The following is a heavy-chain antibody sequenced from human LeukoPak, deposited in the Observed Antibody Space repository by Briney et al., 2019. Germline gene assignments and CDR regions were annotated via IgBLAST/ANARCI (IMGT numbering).Heavy chain of an antibody. V-gene: IGHV3-53*01. J-gene: IGHJ4*02. Sequence: GGSLRLSCAAPGFTVSDNYMSWVRQAPGKGLEWLSIIYSGGVTYYTDSVRGRFTISRDNSKNTLYLQMNSLRAEDTAIYYCAGSTTGMYYFDYWGQGTLVTVSS. D-gene: IGHD1-14*01. CDR3: AGSTTGMYYFDY. CDR2: IYSGGVT. CDR1: GFTVSDNY.